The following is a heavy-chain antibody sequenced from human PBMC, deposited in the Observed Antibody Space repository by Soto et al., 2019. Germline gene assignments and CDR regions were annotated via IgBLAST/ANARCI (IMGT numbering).Heavy chain of an antibody. CDR3: ARHIAVPTTRGFDY. CDR1: GGSVSSTNW. D-gene: IGHD2-15*01. CDR2: IFHSGTT. J-gene: IGHJ4*02. V-gene: IGHV4-4*02. Sequence: QVQLQESGPGLVKPSGTLSLTCTVSGGSVSSTNWWSWVRQAPGEGLEWIGEIFHSGTTNYNPSLKSRVVMSMDTSTNQLSLRLDSVTAADTALYFCARHIAVPTTRGFDYWGQGTLVTVSS.